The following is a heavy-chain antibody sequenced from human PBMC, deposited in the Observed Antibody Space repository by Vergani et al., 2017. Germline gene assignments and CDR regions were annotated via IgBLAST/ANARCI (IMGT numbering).Heavy chain of an antibody. D-gene: IGHD3-10*01. CDR1: GVTFSDYY. CDR3: ARRVRLANHGYYFDY. CDR2: ISSSGRNT. V-gene: IGHV3-11*01. Sequence: QVQLVESGGGLVKPGGSLRLSCAVSGVTFSDYYMSWIRQAPGKGLEWVSYISSSGRNTYHSDSVKGRFTISRDNAKNSLYLQMDSLRAEDTAVYYCARRVRLANHGYYFDYWGQGTLVTVSA. J-gene: IGHJ4*02.